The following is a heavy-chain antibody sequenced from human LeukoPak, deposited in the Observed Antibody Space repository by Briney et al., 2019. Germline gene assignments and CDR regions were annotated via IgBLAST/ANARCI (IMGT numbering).Heavy chain of an antibody. D-gene: IGHD1-1*01. V-gene: IGHV4-61*02. CDR1: GGSISSGSYY. CDR2: IYTSGST. Sequence: PSETLSLTCTVSGGSISSGSYYWSWIRQPAGKGLEWIGRIYTSGSTNYNPSLKSRVTISVDTSKNQFSLKLSSVTAADTAVYYCARGHGSLKAFDIWGQGTMVIVSS. J-gene: IGHJ3*02. CDR3: ARGHGSLKAFDI.